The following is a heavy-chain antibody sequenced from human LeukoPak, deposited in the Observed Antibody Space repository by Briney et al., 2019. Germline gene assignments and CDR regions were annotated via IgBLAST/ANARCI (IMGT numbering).Heavy chain of an antibody. Sequence: PGRSLRLSCAASRFTFSSYAMHWVRQAPGKGLEWVAVISYDGSNKYYADSVKGRFTISRDNSKNTLYLQMNSLRAEDTAVYYCASHSDYGDYTTMRYWGQGTLVTVSS. CDR2: ISYDGSNK. D-gene: IGHD4-17*01. CDR3: ASHSDYGDYTTMRY. J-gene: IGHJ4*02. CDR1: RFTFSSYA. V-gene: IGHV3-30-3*01.